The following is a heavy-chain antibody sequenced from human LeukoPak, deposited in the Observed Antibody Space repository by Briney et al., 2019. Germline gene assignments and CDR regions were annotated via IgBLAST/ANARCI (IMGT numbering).Heavy chain of an antibody. V-gene: IGHV3-30*04. D-gene: IGHD6-13*01. J-gene: IGHJ4*02. CDR1: GFTFSSYA. Sequence: GGSLRLSCAASGFTFSSYAMHWVRQAPGKGLEWVAVISYDGSNKYYADSVKGRFTISRDNSKNTLYLQMNSLRAEDTAVYYCARDPSAAGTGDDYFDYWGQGTLVTVSS. CDR3: ARDPSAAGTGDDYFDY. CDR2: ISYDGSNK.